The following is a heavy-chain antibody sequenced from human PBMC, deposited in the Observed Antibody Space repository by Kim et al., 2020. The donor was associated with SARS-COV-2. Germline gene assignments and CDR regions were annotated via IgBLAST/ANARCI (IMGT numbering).Heavy chain of an antibody. CDR2: INHSGST. J-gene: IGHJ3*02. Sequence: SETLSLTCAVYGGSFSGYYWSWIRQPPGKGLEWIGEINHSGSTNYNPSLKSRVTISVDTSKNQFSLKLSSVTAADTAVYYCARGRTITGAGKKRDAFDIWGQGTMVTVSS. V-gene: IGHV4-34*01. D-gene: IGHD1-20*01. CDR1: GGSFSGYY. CDR3: ARGRTITGAGKKRDAFDI.